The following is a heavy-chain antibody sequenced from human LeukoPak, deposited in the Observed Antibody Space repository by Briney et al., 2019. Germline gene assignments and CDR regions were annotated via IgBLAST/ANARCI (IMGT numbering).Heavy chain of an antibody. CDR3: AREPHYYGSGSYYQGFDP. J-gene: IGHJ5*02. CDR2: IYTSGST. CDR1: GGSISSYY. V-gene: IGHV4-4*07. Sequence: PSETLSLTCTVSGGSISSYYRSWIRQPAGKGLEWIGRIYTSGSTNYNPSLKSRVTMSVDTSKNQFSLKLSSVTAADTAVYYCAREPHYYGSGSYYQGFDPWGQGTLVTVSS. D-gene: IGHD3-10*01.